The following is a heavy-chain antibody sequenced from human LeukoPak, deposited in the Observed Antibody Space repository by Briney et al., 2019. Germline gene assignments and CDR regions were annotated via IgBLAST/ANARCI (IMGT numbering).Heavy chain of an antibody. V-gene: IGHV4-59*01. Sequence: SETLSLTCAVYGGSFSGYYWSWVRQSPEKGLEWIACLYYSGSSHYNPSLRSRVAISGDTSKNQFSLKLTSVTTADTAVYYCARTIRRGWFDLWGRGTLVTVSS. CDR3: ARTIRRGWFDL. D-gene: IGHD2-15*01. CDR1: GGSFSGYY. CDR2: LYYSGSS. J-gene: IGHJ2*01.